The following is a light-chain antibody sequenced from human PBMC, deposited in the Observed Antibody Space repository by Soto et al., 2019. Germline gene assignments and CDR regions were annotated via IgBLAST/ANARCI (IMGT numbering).Light chain of an antibody. V-gene: IGKV1-9*01. CDR1: QGISSY. CDR2: AAS. Sequence: DIQLTQSPSFLSASVGDRVTITCRASQGISSYLAWYQQKPGKAPKLLIYAASTLQSGVPSRFSGSGSGTEFTLTISSQQPEDFATYYCQQLNSYPTFGQGTRLEIK. J-gene: IGKJ5*01. CDR3: QQLNSYPT.